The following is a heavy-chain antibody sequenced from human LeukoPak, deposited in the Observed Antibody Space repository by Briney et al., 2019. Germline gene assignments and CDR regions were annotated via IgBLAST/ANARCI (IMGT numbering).Heavy chain of an antibody. V-gene: IGHV4-59*01. CDR2: IYYSGST. CDR3: ARYIPVVMQQQPPVTYWYFDL. D-gene: IGHD6-13*01. CDR1: GGSISSYY. Sequence: PSETLSLTCTVSGGSISSYYWSWIRQPPGKGLEWIGYIYYSGSTNYNPSLKSRVTISVDTSKNQFSLKLSSVTAADTAVYYCARYIPVVMQQQPPVTYWYFDLWGRGTLVTVSS. J-gene: IGHJ2*01.